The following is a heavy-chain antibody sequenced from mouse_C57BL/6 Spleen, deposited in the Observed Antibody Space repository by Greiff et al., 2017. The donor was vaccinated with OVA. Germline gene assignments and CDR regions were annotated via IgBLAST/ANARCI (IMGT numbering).Heavy chain of an antibody. CDR2: INPGSGGT. CDR3: ARSGNYDGYGY. CDR1: GYAFTNYL. J-gene: IGHJ2*01. Sequence: EQLQQSGAELVRPGTSVKVSCKASGYAFTNYLIEWVKQRPGQGLEWIGVINPGSGGTNYNEKFKGKATLTADKSSSTAYMQLSSLTSEDSAVYFCARSGNYDGYGYWGQGTTLTVSS. V-gene: IGHV1-54*01. D-gene: IGHD2-3*01.